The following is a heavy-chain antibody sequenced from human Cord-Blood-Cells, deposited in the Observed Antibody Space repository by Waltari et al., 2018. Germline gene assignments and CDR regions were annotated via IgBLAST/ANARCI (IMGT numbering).Heavy chain of an antibody. Sequence: QVQLVQSGAEVKKPGASVKVSCKASGYPFTGYYMHWLRQAPGQGLEWMGWINPNSGGTNYAQKFQGWVTMTRDTSISTAYMELSRLRSDDTAVYYCARSGYCSSTSCYSDYWGQGTLVTVSS. J-gene: IGHJ4*02. V-gene: IGHV1-2*04. D-gene: IGHD2-2*01. CDR1: GYPFTGYY. CDR2: INPNSGGT. CDR3: ARSGYCSSTSCYSDY.